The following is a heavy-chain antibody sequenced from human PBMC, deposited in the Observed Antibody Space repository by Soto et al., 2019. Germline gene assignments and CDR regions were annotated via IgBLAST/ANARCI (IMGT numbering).Heavy chain of an antibody. CDR2: ISSTTNYI. Sequence: GSLRLSCAASGFTFTRYSMNWVRQAPGKGREWVSSISSTTNYIYYGDSMKDRFTISRDNAKNSLYLEMNSLRAEDTAVYYCARESEDLTSNFDYWGQGALVTVSS. CDR3: ARESEDLTSNFDY. CDR1: GFTFTRYS. J-gene: IGHJ4*02. V-gene: IGHV3-21*06.